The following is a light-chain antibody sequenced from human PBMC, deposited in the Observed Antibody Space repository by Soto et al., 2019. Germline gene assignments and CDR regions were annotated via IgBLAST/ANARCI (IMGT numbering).Light chain of an antibody. CDR2: GVS. J-gene: IGLJ1*01. CDR1: ITDIGAYNY. V-gene: IGLV2-14*01. CDR3: SSYPSSITPYV. Sequence: QSVLTQPASVSGSPGQSITISCTGTITDIGAYNYVSWYQQHPGKAPKLLIYGVSSRPSGGSNRFSGSKSGNAAYLTISGLQADDEAQYYCSSYPSSITPYVFGSGTKVTVL.